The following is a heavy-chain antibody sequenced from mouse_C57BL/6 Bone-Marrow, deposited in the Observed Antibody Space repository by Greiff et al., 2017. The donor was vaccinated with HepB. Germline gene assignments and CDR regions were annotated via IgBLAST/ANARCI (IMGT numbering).Heavy chain of an antibody. V-gene: IGHV1-69*01. CDR1: GYTFTSYW. D-gene: IGHD2-2*01. Sequence: QVQLQQPGAELVMPGASVKLSCKASGYTFTSYWMHWVKQRPGQGLEWIGELDPSDSYTNYNQKFKGKSTLTVDKSSSTAYMQLSSLTSEDSAVYYCARHYGYDRGFAYWGQGTLVTVSA. J-gene: IGHJ3*01. CDR2: LDPSDSYT. CDR3: ARHYGYDRGFAY.